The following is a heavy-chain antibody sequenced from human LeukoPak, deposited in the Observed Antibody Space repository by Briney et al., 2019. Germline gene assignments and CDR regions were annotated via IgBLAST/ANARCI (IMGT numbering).Heavy chain of an antibody. D-gene: IGHD4-23*01. CDR2: IRYDGSNE. J-gene: IGHJ4*02. V-gene: IGHV3-30*02. Sequence: GGSLRLSCAASGFTFSSYGMHWVRQAPGKGLEWGAFIRYDGSNEYYADSVKGRLTISRNNSKNTVYLQMNNLRTEDTAEYYCAKDRLTTVVMGYLDYWGQGTLVTVSS. CDR3: AKDRLTTVVMGYLDY. CDR1: GFTFSSYG.